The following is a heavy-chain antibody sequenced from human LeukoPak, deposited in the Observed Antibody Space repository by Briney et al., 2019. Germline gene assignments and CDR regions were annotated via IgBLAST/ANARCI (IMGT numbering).Heavy chain of an antibody. CDR2: IIPILGIA. V-gene: IGHV1-69*04. J-gene: IGHJ4*02. Sequence: GASVKVSCKASGGTFSSYAISWVRQAPGQGLEWMGRIIPILGIANYAQKFQSRVTITADKSTSTAYMELSSLRSEDTAVYYCARIYRPRGYYDSSGYQNEDYWGQGTLVTVSS. CDR1: GGTFSSYA. D-gene: IGHD3-22*01. CDR3: ARIYRPRGYYDSSGYQNEDY.